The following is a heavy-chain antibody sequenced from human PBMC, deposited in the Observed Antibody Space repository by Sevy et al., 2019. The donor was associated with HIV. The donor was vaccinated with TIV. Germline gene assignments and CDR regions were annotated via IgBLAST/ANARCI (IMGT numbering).Heavy chain of an antibody. J-gene: IGHJ4*02. CDR3: VKEGGGEGGDH. D-gene: IGHD2-21*01. CDR1: GFSFSSYG. V-gene: IGHV3-30*02. Sequence: GGSLRLSCAASGFSFSSYGMHWVRQAPGKGLEWMSYIQYDGSNKDYADSVKGRFTISRDNSKNTLILQMNSLRVEDTAVFYCVKEGGGEGGDHWGQGTLVTVSS. CDR2: IQYDGSNK.